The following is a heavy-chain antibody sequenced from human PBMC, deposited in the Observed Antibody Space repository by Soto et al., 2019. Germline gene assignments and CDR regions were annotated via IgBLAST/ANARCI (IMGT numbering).Heavy chain of an antibody. CDR2: ISAYNGNT. V-gene: IGHV1-18*01. Sequence: ASVKVSCKASGYTFTSYGISWVRQAPGQGLEWMGWISAYNGNTNYAQKLQGRVTMTTDTSTSTAYMELRSLRSDDTAVYYCARGGHIVVVPAATYYYYYYGMDVWGQGTAVTVSS. J-gene: IGHJ6*02. CDR3: ARGGHIVVVPAATYYYYYYGMDV. D-gene: IGHD2-2*01. CDR1: GYTFTSYG.